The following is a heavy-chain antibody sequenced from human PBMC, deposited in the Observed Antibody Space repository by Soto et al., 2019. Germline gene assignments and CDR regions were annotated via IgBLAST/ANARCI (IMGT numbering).Heavy chain of an antibody. CDR1: GGTFSNYV. CDR2: IIPLFGTT. V-gene: IGHV1-69*01. Sequence: QVQLVQSGTEVKKPGSSAKVSCKASGGTFSNYVISWVRQAPGQGLEWMGGIIPLFGTTDYAKKFKGRIAITADESTTTVYMDLSSVRFEDTAVYFCEIDVGSGEWSVVWGQGTTVIVSS. D-gene: IGHD3-10*01. J-gene: IGHJ6*02. CDR3: EIDVGSGEWSVV.